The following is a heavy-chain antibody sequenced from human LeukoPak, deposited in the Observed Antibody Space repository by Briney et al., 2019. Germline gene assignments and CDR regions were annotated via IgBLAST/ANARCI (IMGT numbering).Heavy chain of an antibody. J-gene: IGHJ4*02. Sequence: GGSLRLSCAASGFTFSSYAMSWVRQAPGKGLEWVSAISGSGGSTYYADSVKGRFTISRDNSKNTLYLQMNSLRAEDTAVYYCAKDPEPRMTTVVTLTTFDYWGQGTLVTVSS. D-gene: IGHD4-23*01. V-gene: IGHV3-23*01. CDR2: ISGSGGST. CDR3: AKDPEPRMTTVVTLTTFDY. CDR1: GFTFSSYA.